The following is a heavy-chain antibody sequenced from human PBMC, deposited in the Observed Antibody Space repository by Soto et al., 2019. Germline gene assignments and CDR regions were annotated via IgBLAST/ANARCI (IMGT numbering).Heavy chain of an antibody. V-gene: IGHV4-59*08. D-gene: IGHD6-13*01. CDR1: GGSISSYY. CDR3: ARLYSSTWYYFDY. Sequence: PSETLSLTCTVSGGSISSYYWSWIRQPPGKGLEWIGYIYYSGSTNYSPSLKSRVTISVDTSKNQFSLRLSSVTAADTAVYYCARLYSSTWYYFDYWGQGTLVTVSS. CDR2: IYYSGST. J-gene: IGHJ4*02.